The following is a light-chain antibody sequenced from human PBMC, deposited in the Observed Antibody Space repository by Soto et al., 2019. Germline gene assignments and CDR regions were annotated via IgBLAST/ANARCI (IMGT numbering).Light chain of an antibody. J-gene: IGKJ4*01. CDR3: QQRSNWPLT. V-gene: IGKV3-11*01. CDR2: DAS. CDR1: QSVSSY. Sequence: EIVMTQSPGTLSLSPGERATLSCRASQSVSSYLAWYQQKNGQAPRILIYDASNRDTGIPARFSGSGSGTDFTLPISRLEPEDFEVYYCQQRSNWPLTFGGGTKVDIK.